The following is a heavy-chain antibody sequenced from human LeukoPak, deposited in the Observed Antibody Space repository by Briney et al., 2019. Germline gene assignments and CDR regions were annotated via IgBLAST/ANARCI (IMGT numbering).Heavy chain of an antibody. CDR1: GYTFTTYA. V-gene: IGHV7-4-1*02. Sequence: ASVKVSCKASGYTFTTYAMNWVRQAPGQGLEWMGWIHPSTGNPTYAQGFTGRFVFSLDTSVSTTYLQISSLKAEDTAVYYCARAYQRLGELSLPDPWGQGTLVTVSS. J-gene: IGHJ5*02. D-gene: IGHD3-16*02. CDR3: ARAYQRLGELSLPDP. CDR2: IHPSTGNP.